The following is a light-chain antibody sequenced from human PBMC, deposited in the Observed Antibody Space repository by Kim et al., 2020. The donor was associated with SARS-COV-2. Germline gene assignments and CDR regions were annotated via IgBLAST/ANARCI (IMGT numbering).Light chain of an antibody. V-gene: IGKV1-39*01. CDR1: QSISTY. J-gene: IGKJ2*03. CDR2: GAS. Sequence: DIQMTQSPSSLSASVGDRVTITCRASQSISTYIHWYQHIRGKAPRLLIHGASTLQSGVPSRFSGSGSGTDFTLTISSLQAEDFATYYCQQSYSPVYSFGQGTKLEI. CDR3: QQSYSPVYS.